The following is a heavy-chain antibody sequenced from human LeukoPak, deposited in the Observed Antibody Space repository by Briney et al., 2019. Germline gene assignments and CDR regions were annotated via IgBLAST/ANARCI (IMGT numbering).Heavy chain of an antibody. CDR1: GDSINGGGYY. V-gene: IGHV4-31*03. CDR3: ARDNYYGPGSFVY. Sequence: SETLSLTCTVSGDSINGGGYYWSWIRQHPGKGLEWIGYIYYSGSTYYNPSLKSRVTISVDTSKDQFSLKVNSVTVADTAVYYCARDNYYGPGSFVYWGQGTLVTVSS. CDR2: IYYSGST. D-gene: IGHD3-10*01. J-gene: IGHJ4*02.